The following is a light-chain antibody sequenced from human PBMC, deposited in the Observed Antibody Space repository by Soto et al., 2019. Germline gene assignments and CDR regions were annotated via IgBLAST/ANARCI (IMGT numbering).Light chain of an antibody. CDR3: QQYNNWPPIT. Sequence: EIVMTQARATLSVSPGERATLSCRASQSVNSNLAWYQQKPGQAPRLLIYGASTRATGIPARFSGSGSGTEFSLTISSLQSEDFAVYYCQQYNNWPPITFGQGTRLEIK. V-gene: IGKV3-15*01. CDR2: GAS. J-gene: IGKJ5*01. CDR1: QSVNSN.